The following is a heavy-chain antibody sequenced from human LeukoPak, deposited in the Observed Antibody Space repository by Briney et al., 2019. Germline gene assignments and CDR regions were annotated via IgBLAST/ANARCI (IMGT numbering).Heavy chain of an antibody. J-gene: IGHJ4*02. Sequence: ASVKLSCKASGYTFTSYGISWVRLAPGQGLERMGWISAYNGNTNYAQKLQGRVTMTTDTSTSTAYMELRSLRSDDTAVYYCARDRVVVAAPLNYWGQGTLVSVSS. CDR2: ISAYNGNT. CDR1: GYTFTSYG. CDR3: ARDRVVVAAPLNY. D-gene: IGHD2-15*01. V-gene: IGHV1-18*01.